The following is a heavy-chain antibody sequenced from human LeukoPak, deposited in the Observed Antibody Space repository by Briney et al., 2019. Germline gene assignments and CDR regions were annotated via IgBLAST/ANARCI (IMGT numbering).Heavy chain of an antibody. CDR2: ISSSSSYK. V-gene: IGHV3-21*01. Sequence: GGSLRLSCAASGFTFSSYNMNWVRQAPGKGLEWVSSISSSSSYKYYAHSEKGRFTISRDNAKNSLYLKMNTLRAEHTPVYYCARADWDRAMIDYWGEGRLVTAYS. CDR3: ARADWDRAMIDY. CDR1: GFTFSSYN. J-gene: IGHJ4*02. D-gene: IGHD1-26*01.